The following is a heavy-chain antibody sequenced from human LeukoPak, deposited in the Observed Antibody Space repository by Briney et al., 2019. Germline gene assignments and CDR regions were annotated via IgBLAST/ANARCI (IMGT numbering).Heavy chain of an antibody. D-gene: IGHD5-18*01. CDR3: ATYRQIQVPFEF. CDR1: GFTFSDFP. Sequence: GGSLRLSCAASGFTFSDFPMIWVRQAPGKGLEWVSTIFPSSVEIHYADSVKGRFTISRDNSRSTLSLQMDSLRAEDTATYYCATYRQIQVPFEFWGQGTLVTVSS. CDR2: IFPSSVEI. V-gene: IGHV3-23*01. J-gene: IGHJ4*02.